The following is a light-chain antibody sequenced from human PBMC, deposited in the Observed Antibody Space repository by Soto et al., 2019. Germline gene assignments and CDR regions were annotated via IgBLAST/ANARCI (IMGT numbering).Light chain of an antibody. V-gene: IGKV1-39*01. CDR1: QSIGNF. CDR2: AAS. Sequence: DIQMTQSPSSLSASIGDRVSITCRASQSIGNFLNWYQQKPGKVPKLLIYAASNLHSGVPSRFSGSGSETEFTLTISSLQLEDFAAYYCQQSYTSPAFTFGPGTRVNAK. CDR3: QQSYTSPAFT. J-gene: IGKJ3*01.